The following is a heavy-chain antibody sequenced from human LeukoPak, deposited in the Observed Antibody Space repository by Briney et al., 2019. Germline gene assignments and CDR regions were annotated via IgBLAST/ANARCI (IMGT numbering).Heavy chain of an antibody. CDR2: IYYSGST. CDR1: GGSFSGYY. Sequence: SETLSLTCAVYGGSFSGYYWSWIRQPPGKGLEWIGYIYYSGSTNYNPSLKSRVTISVDTSKNQFSLKLSSVTAADTAVYYCARGVSYYDSSGYYNEYFQHWGQGTLVTVSS. J-gene: IGHJ1*01. D-gene: IGHD3-22*01. V-gene: IGHV4-59*08. CDR3: ARGVSYYDSSGYYNEYFQH.